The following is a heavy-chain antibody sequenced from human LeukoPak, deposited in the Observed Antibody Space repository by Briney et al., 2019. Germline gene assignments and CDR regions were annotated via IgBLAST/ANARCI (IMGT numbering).Heavy chain of an antibody. CDR3: ARRLDYGDSVDY. J-gene: IGHJ4*02. CDR1: GDFVNNYY. CDR2: MYYNRYP. D-gene: IGHD4-17*01. Sequence: SETLSLTCSVSGDFVNNYYWRWIRQPPGKGLESLAYMYYNRYPEYNPSLKSRLTMSVDWSENQVSLSLRSVTAADTAVYYCARRLDYGDSVDYWGQGTLVTVSS. V-gene: IGHV4-59*02.